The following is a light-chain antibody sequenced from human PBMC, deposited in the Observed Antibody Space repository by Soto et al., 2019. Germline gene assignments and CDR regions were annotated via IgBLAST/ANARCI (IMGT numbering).Light chain of an antibody. Sequence: QSVLTQPPSASGTPGQTVIISCSGSRSDIGSNSVNWYQHLPGTAPKLLIYNNNQRPSGVPDRFSGSKSGTSASLAISGLRSEDEADYYCAAWDDSLSGYVFGTGTKVTVL. CDR1: RSDIGSNS. V-gene: IGLV1-47*02. J-gene: IGLJ1*01. CDR3: AAWDDSLSGYV. CDR2: NNN.